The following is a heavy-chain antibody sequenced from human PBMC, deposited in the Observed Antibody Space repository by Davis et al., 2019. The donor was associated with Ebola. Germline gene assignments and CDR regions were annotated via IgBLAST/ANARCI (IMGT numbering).Heavy chain of an antibody. V-gene: IGHV3-23*01. CDR3: AKGWGSSGWYYFDY. CDR2: ISSSGDST. J-gene: IGHJ4*02. Sequence: GESLKISCAASGFTVSSNYMSWVRQAPGKGLAWVSAISSSGDSTYYADSVKGRFTISRDNSKNMLYLQMNSLRPEDTAVYYCAKGWGSSGWYYFDYWGQGTLVTVSS. D-gene: IGHD6-19*01. CDR1: GFTVSSNY.